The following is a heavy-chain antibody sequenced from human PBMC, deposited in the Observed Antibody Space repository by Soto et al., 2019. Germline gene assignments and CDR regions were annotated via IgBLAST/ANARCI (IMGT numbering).Heavy chain of an antibody. CDR2: IKSKTDGGTT. CDR3: TTDEEYGYTPYAFDI. D-gene: IGHD5-12*01. J-gene: IGHJ3*02. CDR1: GFTFSNAW. Sequence: PVGSLRLSCAASGFTFSNAWMSWVRQAPGKGLEWVGRIKSKTDGGTTDYAAPVKGRFTISRDDSKNTLYLQMNSLKTEDTAVYYCTTDEEYGYTPYAFDIWGQGTMVTVSS. V-gene: IGHV3-15*01.